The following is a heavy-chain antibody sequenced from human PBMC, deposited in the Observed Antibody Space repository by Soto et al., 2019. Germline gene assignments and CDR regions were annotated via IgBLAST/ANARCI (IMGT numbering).Heavy chain of an antibody. CDR3: ARGGSSWYPIDY. V-gene: IGHV4-61*08. D-gene: IGHD6-13*01. Sequence: SETLSLTCTVSGGSISSGDYYWSWIRQPPGKGLEWIGYIYYSGSTNYNPSLKSRVTISVDTSKNQFSLKLSSVTAADTAVYYCARGGSSWYPIDYWGQGTLVTVSS. J-gene: IGHJ4*02. CDR1: GGSISSGDYY. CDR2: IYYSGST.